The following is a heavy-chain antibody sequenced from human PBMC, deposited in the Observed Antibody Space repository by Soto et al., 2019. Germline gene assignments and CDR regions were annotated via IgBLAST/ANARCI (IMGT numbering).Heavy chain of an antibody. D-gene: IGHD3-22*01. V-gene: IGHV1-69*01. Sequence: QGQLVQSGAEVKKPGSSVKVSCKASGGTFSSYAISWVRQAPGQGLEWMGGIIPIFGTANYAQKFQGRVTITADESTSTAYIELSCLRSDDTAVYYCARGSYYYDSSGYSDYYYYYGMDVWGQGTTVTVSS. CDR2: IIPIFGTA. CDR3: ARGSYYYDSSGYSDYYYYYGMDV. J-gene: IGHJ6*02. CDR1: GGTFSSYA.